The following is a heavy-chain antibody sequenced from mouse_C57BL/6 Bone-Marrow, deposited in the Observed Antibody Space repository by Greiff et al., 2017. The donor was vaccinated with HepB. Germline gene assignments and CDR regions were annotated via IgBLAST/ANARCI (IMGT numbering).Heavy chain of an antibody. CDR1: GFSLTSYG. CDR2: IWRGGST. V-gene: IGHV2-5*01. CDR3: AKEGSSGDYYAMDY. D-gene: IGHD3-2*02. J-gene: IGHJ4*01. Sequence: QVHVKQSGPGLVQPSQSLSITCTVSGFSLTSYGVHWVRQSPGKGLEWLGVIWRGGSTDYNAAFMSRLSITKDNSKSQVFFKMNSLQADDTAIYSCAKEGSSGDYYAMDYWGQGTSVTVSS.